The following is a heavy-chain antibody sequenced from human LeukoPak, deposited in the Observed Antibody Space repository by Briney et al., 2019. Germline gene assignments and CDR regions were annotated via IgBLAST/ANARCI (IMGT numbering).Heavy chain of an antibody. J-gene: IGHJ4*02. CDR1: GGSISSAGYF. CDR2: IFHNGST. V-gene: IGHV4-31*03. CDR3: ARLGVLYGDLAY. D-gene: IGHD4-17*01. Sequence: SQTLSLTCSVSGGSISSAGYFWSWIRQHPGRGLEWIAYIFHNGSTYYNPSLQSRVTISIDTSKKQFSLRLSSVTAADTAVYYCARLGVLYGDLAYWGQGTLVTVSS.